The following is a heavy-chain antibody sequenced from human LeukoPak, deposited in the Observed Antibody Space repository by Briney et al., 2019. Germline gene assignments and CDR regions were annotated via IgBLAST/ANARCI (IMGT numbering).Heavy chain of an antibody. D-gene: IGHD3-22*01. V-gene: IGHV3-11*01. CDR1: GFTFSDYY. CDR3: ASLYYYDSSGYYPSDY. Sequence: GGSLRLSCAASGFTFSDYYMSWIRQAPGKGLEWVSYISSSGSTIYYADSVKGRFTISRDNAKNSLYLQMNSLRAEDTAVYYCASLYYYDSSGYYPSDYWGQGTLVTVSS. CDR2: ISSSGSTI. J-gene: IGHJ4*02.